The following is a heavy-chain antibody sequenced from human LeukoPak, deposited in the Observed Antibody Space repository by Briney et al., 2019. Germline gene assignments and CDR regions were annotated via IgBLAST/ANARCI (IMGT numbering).Heavy chain of an antibody. CDR1: GGTFSSYA. V-gene: IGHV1-69*04. J-gene: IGHJ4*02. Sequence: SVKVSCKASGGTFSSYAISWVRQAPGQGLEWMGRIIPILGIANYAQKLQGRVTITADKSTSTAYMELSSLRSEDTAVYYCAKLGIGNDYWGQGTLVTVSS. CDR2: IIPILGIA. CDR3: AKLGIGNDY. D-gene: IGHD7-27*01.